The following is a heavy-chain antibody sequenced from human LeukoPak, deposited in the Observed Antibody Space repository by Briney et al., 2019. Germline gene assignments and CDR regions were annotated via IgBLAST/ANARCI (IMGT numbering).Heavy chain of an antibody. CDR2: IYYSGST. V-gene: IGHV4-59*01. Sequence: SETLSLTCTVSGGSISSYYWSWIRQPPGKGLEWIGYIYYSGSTNYNPSLKSRVTISVDTSKNQFSLKLSSVTAADMAVYYCARGGSYDSSGYYSNWFDPWGQGTLVTVSS. D-gene: IGHD3-22*01. CDR3: ARGGSYDSSGYYSNWFDP. CDR1: GGSISSYY. J-gene: IGHJ5*02.